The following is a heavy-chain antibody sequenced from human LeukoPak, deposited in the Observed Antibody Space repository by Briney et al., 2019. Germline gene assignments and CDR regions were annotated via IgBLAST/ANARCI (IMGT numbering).Heavy chain of an antibody. D-gene: IGHD2-15*01. Sequence: PSETLSLTCTFSGGSISSYYWSWIRQPPGKGLEWIGYIYYSGSTNYNPSLKSRVTISVDTSKNQFSLKLSSVTAADTAVYYCARDHCSGGSCYSGTGWFDPWGQGTLVTVSS. CDR2: IYYSGST. CDR1: GGSISSYY. V-gene: IGHV4-59*01. CDR3: ARDHCSGGSCYSGTGWFDP. J-gene: IGHJ5*02.